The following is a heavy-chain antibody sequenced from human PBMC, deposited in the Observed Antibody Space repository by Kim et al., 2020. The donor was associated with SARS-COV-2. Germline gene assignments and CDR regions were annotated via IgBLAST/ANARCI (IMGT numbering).Heavy chain of an antibody. J-gene: IGHJ6*02. D-gene: IGHD3-22*01. CDR2: IWYDGSNK. CDR3: AKDHEYYDSSGYYYYYYYGMDV. Sequence: GGSLRLSCAASGFTFSSYGMHWVRQAPGKGLEWVAVIWYDGSNKYYADSVKGRFTISRDNSKNTLYLQMNSLRAEDTAVYYCAKDHEYYDSSGYYYYYYYGMDVWGQGTTVTVSS. V-gene: IGHV3-33*06. CDR1: GFTFSSYG.